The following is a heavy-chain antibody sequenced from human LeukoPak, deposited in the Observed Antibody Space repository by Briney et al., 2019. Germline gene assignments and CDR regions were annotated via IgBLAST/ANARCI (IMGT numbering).Heavy chain of an antibody. D-gene: IGHD3-10*01. Sequence: SETLSLICAVYGGSFSGYYWSWIRQPPGKGLEWIGEITHSGSTNYNPSLKSRVTISVDTSKNQFSLKLSSVTDADTVVYYCARGSPMVRGVIPSTYYYYYGMDVWGQGTTVTVSS. CDR1: GGSFSGYY. V-gene: IGHV4-34*01. J-gene: IGHJ6*02. CDR2: ITHSGST. CDR3: ARGSPMVRGVIPSTYYYYYGMDV.